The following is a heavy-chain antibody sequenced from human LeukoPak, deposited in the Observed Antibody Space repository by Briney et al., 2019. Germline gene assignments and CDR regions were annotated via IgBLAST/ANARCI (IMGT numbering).Heavy chain of an antibody. CDR3: ARHRFAYLEPAANYFDY. Sequence: SETLSLTCTVSGGSISSSSYYWGWIRQPPGKGLEWIRSIYYSGSTYYIPSLKSRVTISVDTSKNQFSLKLSSVTAADTAVYYCARHRFAYLEPAANYFDYWGQGTLVTVSS. V-gene: IGHV4-39*01. J-gene: IGHJ4*02. D-gene: IGHD2-2*01. CDR2: IYYSGST. CDR1: GGSISSSSYY.